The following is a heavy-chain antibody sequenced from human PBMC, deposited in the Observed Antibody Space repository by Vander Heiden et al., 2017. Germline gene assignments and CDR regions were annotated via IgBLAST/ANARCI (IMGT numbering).Heavy chain of an antibody. CDR1: VFTVSSNY. J-gene: IGHJ4*02. D-gene: IGHD4-17*01. CDR2: IYSGGST. CDR3: AREQPDYGDYSY. Sequence: EVQRVESGGGLIQPGGARSISFAASVFTVSSNYMSWVRQAPGKGLEWVSVIYSGGSTYYADSVKGRFTISRDNSKNTLYLQMNSLRAEDTAVYYCAREQPDYGDYSYWGQGTLVTVSS. V-gene: IGHV3-53*01.